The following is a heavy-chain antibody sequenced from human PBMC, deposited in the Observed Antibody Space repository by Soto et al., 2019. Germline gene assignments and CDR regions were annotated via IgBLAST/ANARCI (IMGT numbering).Heavy chain of an antibody. CDR1: GYTFTSYA. CDR2: INAGNGNT. CDR3: ARSIVVVTALDY. V-gene: IGHV1-3*05. J-gene: IGHJ4*02. Sequence: QVQLAQSGAEEKKPGASVKVSCKASGYTFTSYAMHWVRQAPGQRLEWMGWINAGNGNTKYSQKFQGRVTITREISASTAYMELSSMRSEDTAVYYCARSIVVVTALDYWCQGTLVSVSS. D-gene: IGHD2-21*02.